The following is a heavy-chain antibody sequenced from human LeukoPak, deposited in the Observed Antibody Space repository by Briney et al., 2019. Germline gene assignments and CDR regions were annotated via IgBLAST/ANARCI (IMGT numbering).Heavy chain of an antibody. V-gene: IGHV3-53*01. CDR3: AKWVAGKASDY. D-gene: IGHD6-19*01. Sequence: PGGSLRLSCAASRFTVSSNYMSWVRQAPGKGLEWVSVIYSGGSTYYADSVKGRFTISRDNSKNTLYLQMNSLRAEDTAVYYCAKWVAGKASDYWGQGTLVTVSS. CDR2: IYSGGST. CDR1: RFTVSSNY. J-gene: IGHJ4*02.